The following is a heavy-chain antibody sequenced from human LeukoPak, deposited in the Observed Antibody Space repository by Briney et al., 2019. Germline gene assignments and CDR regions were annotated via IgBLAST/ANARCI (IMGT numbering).Heavy chain of an antibody. Sequence: GRSLRLSCAASGFTFDNYAMHWVRQAPGKGLEWVSGISWNSNSIGYADSVKGRFTISRDNAKNSLYLQMNSLRAEDTAVYYCARDVTGDPLDYWGQGTLVTVSS. V-gene: IGHV3-9*01. D-gene: IGHD7-27*01. CDR3: ARDVTGDPLDY. CDR1: GFTFDNYA. CDR2: ISWNSNSI. J-gene: IGHJ4*02.